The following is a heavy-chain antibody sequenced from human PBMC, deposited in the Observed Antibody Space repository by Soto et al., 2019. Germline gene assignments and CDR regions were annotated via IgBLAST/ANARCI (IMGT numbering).Heavy chain of an antibody. D-gene: IGHD1-1*01. CDR2: ISSNGGST. Sequence: PGGALRLSCSASGFTFSSYAMHWVRQAPGKGLEYVSAISSNGGSTYYADSVKGRFTISRDNSKNTLYLQMSSLRAEDTAVYYFALDSTYTWFDPWAQGALVTVSS. V-gene: IGHV3-64D*08. CDR1: GFTFSSYA. CDR3: ALDSTYTWFDP. J-gene: IGHJ5*02.